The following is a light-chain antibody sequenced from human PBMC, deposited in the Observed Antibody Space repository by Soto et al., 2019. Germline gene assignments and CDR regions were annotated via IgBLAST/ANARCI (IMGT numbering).Light chain of an antibody. CDR2: AAS. J-gene: IGKJ1*01. CDR3: QRSYITPWT. Sequence: DSQMTQSPSSLSASVGARVTITCRASQSISTHLNWYQQKPGKAPKLLIYAASSLQSGVPSRFSGSGSGTDFTLTISSLQAEDFATYYCQRSYITPWTFGQGTKGEIK. V-gene: IGKV1-39*01. CDR1: QSISTH.